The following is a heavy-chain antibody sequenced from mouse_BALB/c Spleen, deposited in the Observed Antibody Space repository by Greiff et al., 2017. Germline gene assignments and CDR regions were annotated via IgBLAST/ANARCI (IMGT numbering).Heavy chain of an antibody. CDR1: GFSLPSYG. CDR3: ARDSAYYAMDY. V-gene: IGHV2-9*02. CDR2: IWAGGST. Sequence: GSGPGLGAPSKSLSITCTVSGFSLPSYGVHWVRQPPGKDLEWRGVIWAGGSTNYNSALMSRLSISKDNSKSQVFLKMNSLQTDDTAMYYCARDSAYYAMDYWGQGTSVTVSS. J-gene: IGHJ4*01.